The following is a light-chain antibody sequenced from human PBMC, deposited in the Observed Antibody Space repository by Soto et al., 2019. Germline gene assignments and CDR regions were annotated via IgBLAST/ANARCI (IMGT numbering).Light chain of an antibody. CDR2: AAS. J-gene: IGKJ1*01. Sequence: GDRISITCRASQDIASYLAWFQQKPGKAPDLLILAASTLRSGVPSRFSGRRSGTEYTLTVSSLQLEDFATYYCQQLYNYPRTFGQGTKVEIK. V-gene: IGKV1-9*01. CDR3: QQLYNYPRT. CDR1: QDIASY.